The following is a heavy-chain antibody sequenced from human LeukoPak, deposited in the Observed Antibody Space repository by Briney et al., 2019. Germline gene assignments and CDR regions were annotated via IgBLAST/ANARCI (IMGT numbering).Heavy chain of an antibody. J-gene: IGHJ4*02. CDR1: GFTFSSYG. Sequence: GRSLRLSCAASGFTFSSYGMYWVRQAPGKGLEWVAIISYDRSKTYYADSVKGRFTISRDNSKNTLYLQMNSLRAEDTAVYYCARDVSAWLRYTSYSDYWGQGTLVTVSS. V-gene: IGHV3-33*01. D-gene: IGHD6-19*01. CDR3: ARDVSAWLRYTSYSDY. CDR2: ISYDRSKT.